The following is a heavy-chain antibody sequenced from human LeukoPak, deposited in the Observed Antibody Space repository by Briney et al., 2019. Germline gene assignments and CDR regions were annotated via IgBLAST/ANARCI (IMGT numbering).Heavy chain of an antibody. CDR2: IYYSGST. D-gene: IGHD3-10*01. CDR1: GGSISRSSYY. CDR3: ARDRGAMVRGVIDY. J-gene: IGHJ4*02. Sequence: PSETLSLTCTVSGGSISRSSYYWGWIRQPAGKGLEWIGSIYYSGSTYYNPSLKSRVTISVDTSKNQFSLKLSSVTAADTDVYYCARDRGAMVRGVIDYWGQGTLVTVSS. V-gene: IGHV4-39*02.